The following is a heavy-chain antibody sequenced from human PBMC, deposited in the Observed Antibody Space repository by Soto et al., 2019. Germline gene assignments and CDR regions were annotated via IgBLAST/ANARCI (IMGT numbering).Heavy chain of an antibody. Sequence: ASVKVSCKASGYTFIGYYVHWVRQAPGQGLEWMGWINPNSGDTYLAQRFQGRVTMTRDTSITTAYMDLSRLRSDDTAVYYCARGAGSTIFFDYWGQGTLVTVSS. D-gene: IGHD3-3*01. CDR3: ARGAGSTIFFDY. CDR1: GYTFIGYY. CDR2: INPNSGDT. V-gene: IGHV1-2*02. J-gene: IGHJ4*02.